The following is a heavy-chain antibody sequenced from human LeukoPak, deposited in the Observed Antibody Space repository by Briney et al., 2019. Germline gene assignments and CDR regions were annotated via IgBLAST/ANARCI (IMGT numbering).Heavy chain of an antibody. CDR2: ISSSSSYI. J-gene: IGHJ4*02. D-gene: IGHD4-17*01. CDR1: GFIFRSST. Sequence: GGSLRLSCAASGFIFRSSTMNWVRQAPGKGLEWVSSISSSSSYIYYADSVKGRFTISRDNAKNSLYLQMNSLRAEDTAVYYCARDLYGDSTQGTFDYWGQGTLVTVSS. V-gene: IGHV3-21*01. CDR3: ARDLYGDSTQGTFDY.